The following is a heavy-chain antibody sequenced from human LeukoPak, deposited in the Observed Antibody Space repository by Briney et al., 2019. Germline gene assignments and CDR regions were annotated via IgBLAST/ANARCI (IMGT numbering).Heavy chain of an antibody. CDR1: GFTFSSYA. V-gene: IGHV3-23*01. J-gene: IGHJ6*02. Sequence: PGGSLRLSCAASGFTFSSYAMSWVRQAPGKGLEWVSAISGSGGSTYYADSVKGRFTISRDNSKNTLYLQMNSLRAEDTAVYYCANDGSSWQPRGMDVWGQGTTVTVSS. CDR3: ANDGSSWQPRGMDV. D-gene: IGHD6-13*01. CDR2: ISGSGGST.